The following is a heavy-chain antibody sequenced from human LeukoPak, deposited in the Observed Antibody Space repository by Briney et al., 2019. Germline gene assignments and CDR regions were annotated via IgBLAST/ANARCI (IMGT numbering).Heavy chain of an antibody. CDR1: GFTFSTYA. CDR3: ARDRDSGWLFYYGMDV. CDR2: VSESGDTT. D-gene: IGHD6-19*01. J-gene: IGHJ6*02. Sequence: PGGSLRLSCAASGFTFSTYAMTWVRQAPGKGLEWVSSVSESGDTTYYADSVQGRFTISRDNAKSSVYLQMNRLRADDTALYYCARDRDSGWLFYYGMDVWGQGTTVTVSS. V-gene: IGHV3-23*01.